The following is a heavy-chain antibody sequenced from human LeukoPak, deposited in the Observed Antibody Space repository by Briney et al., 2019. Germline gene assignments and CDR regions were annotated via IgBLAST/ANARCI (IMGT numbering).Heavy chain of an antibody. D-gene: IGHD3-3*01. CDR2: ISSRSTSI. CDR3: ARDYIAYDPLDY. V-gene: IGHV3-21*01. CDR1: GFTFTTYD. Sequence: PGGSLRLSCAASGFTFTTYDMNWVRQAPGKGLEWVSSISSRSTSIYYADSVKGRFTISRDNARNSLYLQMNSLRAEDTAVYWCARDYIAYDPLDYWGQGTLVTVSS. J-gene: IGHJ4*02.